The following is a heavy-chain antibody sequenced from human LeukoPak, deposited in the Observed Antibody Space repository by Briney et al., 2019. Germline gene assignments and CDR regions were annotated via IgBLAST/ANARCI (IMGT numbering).Heavy chain of an antibody. CDR2: ISSSSSYI. D-gene: IGHD6-13*01. J-gene: IGHJ4*02. Sequence: GGSLRLSCAASGFTFSSYSMNWVRQAPGKGLEWVSSISSSSSYIYYADSVKGRFTISRDNAKNSLYLQMNSLRAEDTAVYYCARGEEIAAAGTRGTRNDYWGQGTLVTVSS. CDR1: GFTFSSYS. CDR3: ARGEEIAAAGTRGTRNDY. V-gene: IGHV3-21*01.